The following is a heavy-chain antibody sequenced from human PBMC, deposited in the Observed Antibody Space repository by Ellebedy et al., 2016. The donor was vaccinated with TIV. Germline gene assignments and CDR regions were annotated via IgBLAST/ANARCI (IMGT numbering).Heavy chain of an antibody. CDR1: GGPFSSYA. CDR2: IIPILGIA. Sequence: SVKVSXXASGGPFSSYAITWVRQAPGQTLEWMGRIIPILGIANYAQKFQGRVTITADKSTSTAYMELSSLRSEDTAVYYCARDRGSSGTYYPRLGYYYYMDVWGNGTTVTVSS. J-gene: IGHJ6*03. V-gene: IGHV1-69*04. D-gene: IGHD1-26*01. CDR3: ARDRGSSGTYYPRLGYYYYMDV.